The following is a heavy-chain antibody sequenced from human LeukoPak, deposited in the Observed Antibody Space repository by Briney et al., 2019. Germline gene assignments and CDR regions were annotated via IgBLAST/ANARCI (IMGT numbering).Heavy chain of an antibody. D-gene: IGHD3-22*01. CDR1: GFTFSDYY. CDR2: ISSSGSTI. J-gene: IGHJ3*02. CDR3: ARGRYYDSSGYYLDAFDI. Sequence: RPGGSLRLSCAASGFTFSDYYMSWIRQAPGKGLEWVSYISSSGSTIYYADSVKGRFTISRDNAKNSLYLQMNSLRAEDTAVYYCARGRYYDSSGYYLDAFDIWGQGTMVTVSS. V-gene: IGHV3-11*01.